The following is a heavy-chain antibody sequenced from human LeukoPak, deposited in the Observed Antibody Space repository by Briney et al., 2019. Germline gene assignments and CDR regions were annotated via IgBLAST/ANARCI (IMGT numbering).Heavy chain of an antibody. D-gene: IGHD3-16*01. V-gene: IGHV4-59*01. Sequence: SETLSLTCTVSGGSISSYYWSWIRQPPGKGLEWIGYIYYSGSTNYNPSLKSRVTISVDTSKNQFSLKLSSVTAEDTAVYYCARGWGEGPTVPRPFVYGGQGTLVTVSS. CDR3: ARGWGEGPTVPRPFVY. J-gene: IGHJ4*02. CDR2: IYYSGST. CDR1: GGSISSYY.